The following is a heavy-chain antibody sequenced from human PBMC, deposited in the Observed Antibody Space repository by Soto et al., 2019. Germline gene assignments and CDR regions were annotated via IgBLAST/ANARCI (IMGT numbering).Heavy chain of an antibody. J-gene: IGHJ4*02. CDR1: GFSLSTSGVG. V-gene: IGHV2-5*02. D-gene: IGHD3-10*01. CDR3: AHRAYFDSGKQFDY. CDR2: IYWDDEK. Sequence: QITLKESGPPLVKPTQTLTLTCTFSGFSLSTSGVGVGWIRQPPGKALEWLAIIYWDDEKRYSPSLKTRLTVTKDTSKHQVVLTMTNVDPVDTATYYCAHRAYFDSGKQFDYWGQGTLVSVSS.